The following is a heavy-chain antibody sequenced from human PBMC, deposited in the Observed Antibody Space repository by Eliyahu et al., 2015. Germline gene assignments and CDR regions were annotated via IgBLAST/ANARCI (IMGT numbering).Heavy chain of an antibody. J-gene: IGHJ2*01. V-gene: IGHV4-34*01. CDR2: INHSGST. CDR3: ARDTDVDTNFVGHWYFDL. Sequence: QVQLQQWGAGLLKPSETLSXTCAVXGGSFSGYYWSWXRQPPGKGLEWIGEINHSGSTNYNPSLKSRVTISVDTSKNQFSLKLSSVTAADTAVYYCARDTDVDTNFVGHWYFDLWGRGTLVTVSS. CDR1: GGSFSGYY. D-gene: IGHD5-18*01.